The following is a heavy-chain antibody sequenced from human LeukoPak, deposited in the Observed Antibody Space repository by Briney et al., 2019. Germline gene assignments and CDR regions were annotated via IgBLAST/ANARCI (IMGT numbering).Heavy chain of an antibody. CDR2: INPNSGGT. CDR1: GYTFTNYD. Sequence: ASVKVSCKASGYTFTNYDINWVRQAPGQGLEWMGWINPNSGGTNYAQKFQGRVTMTRDTSMSTVYMELSSLRSEDTAVYYCARGVNSSSWYEHAFDIWGQGTMVTVSS. CDR3: ARGVNSSSWYEHAFDI. V-gene: IGHV1-8*01. J-gene: IGHJ3*02. D-gene: IGHD6-13*01.